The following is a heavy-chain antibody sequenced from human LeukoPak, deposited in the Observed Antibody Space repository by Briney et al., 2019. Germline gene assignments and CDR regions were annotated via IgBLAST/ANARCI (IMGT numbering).Heavy chain of an antibody. CDR3: AKVRPYYYDSSGYNPLDY. D-gene: IGHD3-22*01. V-gene: IGHV3-23*01. CDR2: IGPSGNFI. CDR1: EFSVGSNY. J-gene: IGHJ4*02. Sequence: GGSLRLSCAASEFSVGSNYMTWLRQPPGKGLESISYIGPSGNFINYADSVKGRFTISRDNSKNTLYLQMNSLRAEDTAVYYCAKVRPYYYDSSGYNPLDYWGQGTLVTVSS.